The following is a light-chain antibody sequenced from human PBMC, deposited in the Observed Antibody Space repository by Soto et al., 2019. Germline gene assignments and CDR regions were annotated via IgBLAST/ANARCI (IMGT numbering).Light chain of an antibody. J-gene: IGKJ1*01. V-gene: IGKV3-20*01. CDR2: GAS. Sequence: EIVLTQSPGTLSLSPGKRATLSCRASQSVSSYYLAWFQQKPGQPPRLLIYGASIRATGIPDRFSGSGSGTDFTVTISRLEPEDFAVYYCQQYGSSPRTFGQGTKVEIK. CDR3: QQYGSSPRT. CDR1: QSVSSYY.